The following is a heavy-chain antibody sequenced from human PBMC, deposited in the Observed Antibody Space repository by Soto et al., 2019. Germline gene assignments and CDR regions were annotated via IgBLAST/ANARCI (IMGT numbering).Heavy chain of an antibody. CDR2: INPSGGST. CDR3: ARARGYSYGSTEYFQH. V-gene: IGHV1-46*01. CDR1: GYTFTSYY. Sequence: QVQLVQSGAEVKKPGASVKVSCKASGYTFTSYYMHWVRQAPGQGLEWMGIINPSGGSTSYAQKFQGRVTMTRDTSTSTVYMELSSLRSEDTAVYYCARARGYSYGSTEYFQHWGQGTLVTVSS. J-gene: IGHJ1*01. D-gene: IGHD5-18*01.